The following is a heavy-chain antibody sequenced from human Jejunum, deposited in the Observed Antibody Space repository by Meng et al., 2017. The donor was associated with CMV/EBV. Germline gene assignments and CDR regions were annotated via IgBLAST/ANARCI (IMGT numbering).Heavy chain of an antibody. CDR1: GFTFTSYW. CDR3: ARIQVYSKGHYGMDV. Sequence: GFTFTSYWMTWVRQAPGKGPEWVANIKQDGSEKYYVDSVKGRFTISRDNAKNSLYLQMDSLRAEDTAVYYCARIQVYSKGHYGMDVWGQGTTVTVSS. V-gene: IGHV3-7*01. J-gene: IGHJ6*02. CDR2: IKQDGSEK. D-gene: IGHD4-11*01.